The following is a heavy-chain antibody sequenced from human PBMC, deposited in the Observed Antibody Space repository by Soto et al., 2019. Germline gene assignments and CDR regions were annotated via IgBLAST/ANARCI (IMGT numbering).Heavy chain of an antibody. V-gene: IGHV3-48*04. CDR2: ISSSSSTI. J-gene: IGHJ6*03. D-gene: IGHD3-10*01. CDR1: GFTFSSYS. Sequence: GGSLRLSCAASGFTFSSYSMNWVRQAPGKGLEWVSYISSSSSTIYYADSVKGRFTISRDNAKNSLYLQMNSLRAEDTAVYSCARVQRGLDYYYYMDVWGKGTTVTVSS. CDR3: ARVQRGLDYYYYMDV.